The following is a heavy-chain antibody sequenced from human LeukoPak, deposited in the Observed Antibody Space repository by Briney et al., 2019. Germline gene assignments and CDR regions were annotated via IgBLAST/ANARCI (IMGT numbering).Heavy chain of an antibody. D-gene: IGHD6-19*01. CDR3: ARLLNPISSGWYGDAFDI. J-gene: IGHJ3*02. Sequence: PSETLSLTCTVSGGSISSSSYYWGWIRQPPGTGLEWIGSIYYSGSTYYNPSLKSRVTISVDTSKNQFSLKLSSVTAADTAVYYCARLLNPISSGWYGDAFDIWGQGTMVTVSS. CDR2: IYYSGST. CDR1: GGSISSSSYY. V-gene: IGHV4-39*07.